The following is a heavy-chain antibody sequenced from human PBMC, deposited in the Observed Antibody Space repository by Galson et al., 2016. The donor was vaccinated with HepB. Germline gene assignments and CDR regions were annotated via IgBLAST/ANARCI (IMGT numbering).Heavy chain of an antibody. V-gene: IGHV3-21*01. CDR3: LRDVRQKFYDY. J-gene: IGHJ4*02. D-gene: IGHD2/OR15-2a*01. CDR2: IDSSSRYI. Sequence: SLRLSCAGSGFTFSTYGMDWFRQAPGKGLEWVSSIDSSSRYIYYADSVRGRFTISRDNAKHSLFLQMNSLRAEDTAVYYCLRDVRQKFYDYWGQGTRVTVSS. CDR1: GFTFSTYG.